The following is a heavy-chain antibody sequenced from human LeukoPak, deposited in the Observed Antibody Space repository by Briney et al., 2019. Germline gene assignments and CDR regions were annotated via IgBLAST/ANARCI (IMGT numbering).Heavy chain of an antibody. CDR3: ARAGTYYYDSSGYYSFDY. CDR1: GDSVSSNSAA. D-gene: IGHD3-22*01. V-gene: IGHV6-1*01. Sequence: SQTLSLTCAISGDSVSSNSAAWNWIRQSPSRGLEWLGRTYYRSKWYNDYAVSVKSRITINPDTSKNQSSLQLNSVTPEDTAVYYCARAGTYYYDSSGYYSFDYWGQGTLVTVSS. J-gene: IGHJ4*02. CDR2: TYYRSKWYN.